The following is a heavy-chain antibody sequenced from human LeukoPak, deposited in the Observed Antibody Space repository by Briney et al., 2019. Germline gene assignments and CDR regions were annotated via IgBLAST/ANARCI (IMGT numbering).Heavy chain of an antibody. J-gene: IGHJ3*02. CDR2: IYPGDYDT. D-gene: IGHD3-22*01. CDR3: ARREIYYDSSGSQDAFDI. Sequence: GESLKISCKGSGYSFTSYWIGWVHQMPGKGLEWMGIIYPGDYDTRYSPSFQGQATISADKSISTAYLQWSSLKASDTAMYYCARREIYYDSSGSQDAFDIWGQGTMVTVSS. V-gene: IGHV5-51*07. CDR1: GYSFTSYW.